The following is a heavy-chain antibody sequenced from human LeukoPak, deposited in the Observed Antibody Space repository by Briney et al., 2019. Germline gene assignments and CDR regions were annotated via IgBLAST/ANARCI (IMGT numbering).Heavy chain of an antibody. CDR2: INTDGSST. V-gene: IGHV3-74*01. D-gene: IGHD3-10*01. J-gene: IGHJ5*02. CDR1: GFTFNSYW. CDR3: AKDRGGFNWFDP. Sequence: GGSLRLSCAASGFTFNSYWMHWVRQAPGKGLLWVSRINTDGSSTHYADSVKGRLTISRDNAKNMLYLQMNGLRAEDTAVYYCAKDRGGFNWFDPWGQGTLVTVSS.